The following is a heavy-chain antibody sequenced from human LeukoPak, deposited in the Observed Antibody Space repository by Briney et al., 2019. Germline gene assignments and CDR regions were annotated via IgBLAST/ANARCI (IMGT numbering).Heavy chain of an antibody. D-gene: IGHD3-10*01. V-gene: IGHV4-59*01. CDR1: GGSISSYY. Sequence: SETLSLTCTVSGGSISSYYWSWIRQPPGKGLEWIGYIYYSGSTNYNPSLKSRVTISVDTSKNQFSLKLSSVTAADAAVYYCARVGGSNYYYYGMDVWGQGTTVTVSS. CDR2: IYYSGST. CDR3: ARVGGSNYYYYGMDV. J-gene: IGHJ6*02.